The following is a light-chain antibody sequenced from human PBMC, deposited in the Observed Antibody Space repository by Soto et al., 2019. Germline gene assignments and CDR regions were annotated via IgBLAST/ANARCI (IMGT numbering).Light chain of an antibody. V-gene: IGKV1-39*01. Sequence: DIQMTQSPSSLSASVGDRVTITCRASQSISSYLNWYQHKPGKAPKLLIYAASSLQSGVPSRFSDSGSGTDFTLTISSLQPEDFATYYCQQSYSTPSFGPGTKVDIK. J-gene: IGKJ3*01. CDR1: QSISSY. CDR2: AAS. CDR3: QQSYSTPS.